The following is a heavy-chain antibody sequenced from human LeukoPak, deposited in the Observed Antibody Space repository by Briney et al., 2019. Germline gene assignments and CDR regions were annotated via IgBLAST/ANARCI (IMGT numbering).Heavy chain of an antibody. V-gene: IGHV4-4*07. Sequence: SETLSLTCTVSGGSFSSYCWTWIRQPAGKGLEWIGCIYNSGTTNYSPSLESRVTMSLDTSKNRFSLSLSSVTAADTAVYYCARDRLGATGHWRIDVWGRGTLVTVSS. CDR1: GGSFSSYC. CDR2: IYNSGTT. J-gene: IGHJ2*01. D-gene: IGHD1-26*01. CDR3: ARDRLGATGHWRIDV.